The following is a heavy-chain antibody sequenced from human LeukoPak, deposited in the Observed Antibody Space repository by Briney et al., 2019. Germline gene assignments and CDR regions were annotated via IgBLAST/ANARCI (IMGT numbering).Heavy chain of an antibody. J-gene: IGHJ3*02. CDR2: MSHDGGNK. CDR3: ARGGDITIIVVIIPDPFDI. CDR1: GFTFGNFG. D-gene: IGHD3-22*01. V-gene: IGHV3-30-3*01. Sequence: GGSLRLSCAASGFTFGNFGLHWVRQAPGKGLEWVATMSHDGGNKYYADSVKGRFTISRDNSKNTLYLQMYNLRVEDTAVYYYARGGDITIIVVIIPDPFDIWGQGTMVTVSA.